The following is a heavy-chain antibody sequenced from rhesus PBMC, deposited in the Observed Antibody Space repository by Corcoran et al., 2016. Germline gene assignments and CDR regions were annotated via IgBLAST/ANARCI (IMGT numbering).Heavy chain of an antibody. CDR3: ARVSTFGGSVDV. D-gene: IGHD2-15*01. V-gene: IGHV1-156*01. J-gene: IGHJ5-2*02. Sequence: VQLVQSGAEVKKPGASVKVSCKVSGYTFTEFSMHWLRQAPGKGIEWMGGVEHVDGETINAEKAQGRVTMTEDTSTYTADMEWSSLRSEDTAGYYCARVSTFGGSVDVWGRGGLVTVSS. CDR1: GYTFTEFS. CDR2: VEHVDGET.